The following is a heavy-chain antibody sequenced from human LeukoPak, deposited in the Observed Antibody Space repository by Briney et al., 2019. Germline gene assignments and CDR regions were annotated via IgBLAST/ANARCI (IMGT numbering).Heavy chain of an antibody. Sequence: GGSLRLSCAASGFTVGSNYMSWVRQAPGKGLEWVSVIYSGGSTYYADSVKGRFTISRDNSKNTLYLQMNSLRAEDTAVYYCASATDEDDYGDYPMRYWGQGTLVTVSS. CDR1: GFTVGSNY. CDR3: ASATDEDDYGDYPMRY. CDR2: IYSGGST. D-gene: IGHD4-17*01. V-gene: IGHV3-53*01. J-gene: IGHJ4*02.